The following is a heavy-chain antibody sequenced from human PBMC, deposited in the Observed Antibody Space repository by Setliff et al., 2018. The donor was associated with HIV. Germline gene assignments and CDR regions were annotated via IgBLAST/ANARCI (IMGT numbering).Heavy chain of an antibody. J-gene: IGHJ6*03. V-gene: IGHV4-34*01. CDR1: GGSFINYN. CDR2: VHDSGST. Sequence: PSETLSLTCAVYGGSFINYNWTWIRQPPGKGLEWIGEVHDSGSTNYNPSLKSRVTISVDTSKNQFSLKLTSVTAADTAVYYCARDWNHYFYYMDVWGKGTTVTVSS. CDR3: ARDWNHYFYYMDV. D-gene: IGHD1-1*01.